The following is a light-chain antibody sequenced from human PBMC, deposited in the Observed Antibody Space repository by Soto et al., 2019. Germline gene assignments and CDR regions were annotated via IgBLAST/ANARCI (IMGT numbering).Light chain of an antibody. CDR2: DVS. J-gene: IGLJ2*01. CDR3: SSYTSSITLVV. V-gene: IGLV2-14*03. Sequence: QLVLTQPASVSGSPGQSITISCTGTSSDVGGYNYVSWYQHHPGRAPKLMIYDVSDRPSGVSNRFSGSKSGNTASLTISGLQAEDEADYYCSSYTSSITLVVFGGGTKLTVL. CDR1: SSDVGGYNY.